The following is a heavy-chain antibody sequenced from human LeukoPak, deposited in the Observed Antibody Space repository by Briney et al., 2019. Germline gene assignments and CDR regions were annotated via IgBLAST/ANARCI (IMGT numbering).Heavy chain of an antibody. Sequence: ASVKVSCKASGYTFTSYYMHWVRQAPRQGLEWMGIINPSGGSTSYAQKFQGRVTMTRDTSTSTVYMELSSLRSEDTAVYYCALVVPAAGNWFDPWGQGTLVTVSS. CDR2: INPSGGST. CDR1: GYTFTSYY. J-gene: IGHJ5*02. D-gene: IGHD2-2*01. CDR3: ALVVPAAGNWFDP. V-gene: IGHV1-46*01.